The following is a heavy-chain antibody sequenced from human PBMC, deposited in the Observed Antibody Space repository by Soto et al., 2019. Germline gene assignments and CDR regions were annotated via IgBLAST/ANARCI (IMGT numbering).Heavy chain of an antibody. CDR3: ARYIVATIIRNWFDP. Sequence: PGGSLRLSCAASGFTFSDYYMSWIRQAPGKGLEWVSYISSSSSYTNYADSVKGRFTISRDNAKNSLYLQMNSLRAEDTAVYYCARYIVATIIRNWFDPWGQGTLVTVSS. D-gene: IGHD5-12*01. V-gene: IGHV3-11*06. J-gene: IGHJ5*02. CDR1: GFTFSDYY. CDR2: ISSSSSYT.